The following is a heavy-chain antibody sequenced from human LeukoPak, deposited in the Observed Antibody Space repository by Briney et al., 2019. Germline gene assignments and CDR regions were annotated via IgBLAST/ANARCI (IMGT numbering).Heavy chain of an antibody. CDR1: GFTFSSYW. D-gene: IGHD6-6*01. CDR2: INSDGSST. Sequence: TGGSLRLSCAASGFTFSSYWMHWVRQAPGKVLVWVSRINSDGSSTSYADSVKGRFTISRDNSNNTLYLQMYGLRAEDTAVYYCARGTGIARPDYWGQGTLVTVSS. CDR3: ARGTGIARPDY. J-gene: IGHJ4*02. V-gene: IGHV3-74*01.